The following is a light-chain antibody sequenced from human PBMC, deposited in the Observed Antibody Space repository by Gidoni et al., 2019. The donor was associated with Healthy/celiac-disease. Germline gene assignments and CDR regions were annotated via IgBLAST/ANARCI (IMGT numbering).Light chain of an antibody. J-gene: IGLJ2*01. CDR2: KDS. CDR3: QAWDSSTVV. CDR1: KLGDKY. V-gene: IGLV3-1*01. Sequence: YELTQPPSVSVSPGQTASITCSGEKLGDKYACWYQQKPGQSPVLVIYKDSKRPSAIPERFSGSNSGNTATLTISGTQAMDEADYYCQAWDSSTVVFGGGTTLPVL.